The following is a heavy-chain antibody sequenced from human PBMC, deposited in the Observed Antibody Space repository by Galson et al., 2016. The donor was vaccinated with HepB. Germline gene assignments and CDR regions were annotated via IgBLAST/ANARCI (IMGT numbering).Heavy chain of an antibody. CDR2: IGWNDHK. V-gene: IGHV2-70*01. CDR1: GLSLSSSGMS. CDR3: ARTLGLTVQTPYSDY. D-gene: IGHD4-23*01. J-gene: IGHJ4*02. Sequence: PALVKPTQTLTLTCTFSGLSLSSSGMSVTWIRQSPGKALEWLAHIGWNDHKHYNTSLRTRLTISKDTSKNQVVLTMTNMDPVDTGTYYCARTLGLTVQTPYSDYWGQGTLVTVSS.